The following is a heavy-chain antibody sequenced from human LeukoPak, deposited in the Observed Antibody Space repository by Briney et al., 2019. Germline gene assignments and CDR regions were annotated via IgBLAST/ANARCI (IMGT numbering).Heavy chain of an antibody. D-gene: IGHD3-9*01. CDR3: ARGHYDVLAASYKWTPDY. J-gene: IGHJ4*02. CDR2: ISSRGSTI. V-gene: IGHV3-48*03. Sequence: GGSLRLSCAASGFTFSSYEMNWVRQAPGKGLEWISYISSRGSTIYYADSVKGRFTTSRDNAKNSLSLQLNSLRVEDTAVYYCARGHYDVLAASYKWTPDYWGQGTLVTVSS. CDR1: GFTFSSYE.